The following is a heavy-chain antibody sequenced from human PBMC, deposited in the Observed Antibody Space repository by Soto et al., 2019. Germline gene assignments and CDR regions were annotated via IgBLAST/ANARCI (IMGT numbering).Heavy chain of an antibody. V-gene: IGHV1-18*01. CDR3: ARGLTYGDFDY. J-gene: IGHJ4*02. D-gene: IGHD3-10*01. CDR2: ITAYDGKR. CDR1: GYTFTTFG. Sequence: QVQMVQSGAEVKKTGASVKVSCKTSGYTFTTFGINWVRQAPGQGLEWMGCITAYDGKRNFAKKFQDRLTMTMDLSTSTGEMELSGLRSDDTAVYVCARGLTYGDFDYWGRGTQVAVSS.